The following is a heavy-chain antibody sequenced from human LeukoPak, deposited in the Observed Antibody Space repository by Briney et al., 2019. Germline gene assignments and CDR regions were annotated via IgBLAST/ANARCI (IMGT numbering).Heavy chain of an antibody. V-gene: IGHV3-30*18. J-gene: IGHJ1*01. D-gene: IGHD2-21*02. CDR2: ISYDGSNK. CDR1: GFTFSDYT. Sequence: GGSLRLSCAASGFTFSDYTMHCVRQAPGKGLEWVAAISYDGSNKYYADSVKGRLTISRDNSKNTLCLQMNSLRAEDTAIYYCAKEPLSSARGDEDPPGYFLLSGEGSQVIVSS. CDR3: AKEPLSSARGDEDPPGYFLL.